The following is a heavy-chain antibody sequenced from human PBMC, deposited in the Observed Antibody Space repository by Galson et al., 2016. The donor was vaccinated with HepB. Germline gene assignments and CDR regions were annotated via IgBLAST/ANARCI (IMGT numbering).Heavy chain of an antibody. J-gene: IGHJ2*01. CDR1: GFSVSDSY. V-gene: IGHV3-53*01. Sequence: SLRLSCAASGFSVSDSYMTWFRQAPGKGLDWVSIIYKDGNTFHAQFVKGLFTISRDNSKNSLDLQMSNVRAEDTAVDYCATVLPAGHYWYPHLWGRGTLVSVSS. CDR2: IYKDGNT. CDR3: ATVLPAGHYWYPHL.